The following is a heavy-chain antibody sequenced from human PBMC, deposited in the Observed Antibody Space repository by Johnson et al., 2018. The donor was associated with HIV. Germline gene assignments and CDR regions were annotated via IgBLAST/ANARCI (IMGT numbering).Heavy chain of an antibody. D-gene: IGHD1-26*01. CDR2: ISGSGGST. Sequence: VQLVESGGGVARPGGSLRLSCAASGFTFDDYAMHWVRQAPGKGLEWVSGISGSGGSTYYADSVKGRITVSRDNSKNSLYLQMNSLRAEDTALYYCARTVGVGATFDAFDIWGQGTMVTVSS. V-gene: IGHV3-43*02. CDR3: ARTVGVGATFDAFDI. CDR1: GFTFDDYA. J-gene: IGHJ3*02.